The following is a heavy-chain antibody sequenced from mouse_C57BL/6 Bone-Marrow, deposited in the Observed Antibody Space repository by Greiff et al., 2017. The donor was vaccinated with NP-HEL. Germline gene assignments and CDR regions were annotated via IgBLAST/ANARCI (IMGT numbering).Heavy chain of an antibody. CDR3: TRYLGRDWYFDV. V-gene: IGHV1-4*01. CDR2: INPSSGYT. CDR1: GYTFTSYT. Sequence: VQLQQSGAELARPGASVKLSCKASGYTFTSYTMHWVKQRPGQGLEWFGYINPSSGYTKYNQKFKDKATLTENKSSSTAYMQLSSLTSEDSAVYCCTRYLGRDWYFDVWGTGTTVTVSS. D-gene: IGHD4-1*01. J-gene: IGHJ1*03.